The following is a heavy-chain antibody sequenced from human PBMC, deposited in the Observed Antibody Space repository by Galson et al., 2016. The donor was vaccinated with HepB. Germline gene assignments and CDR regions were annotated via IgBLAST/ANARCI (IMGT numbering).Heavy chain of an antibody. J-gene: IGHJ4*02. V-gene: IGHV4-59*01. CDR3: AGDHGDYERYFDS. CDR2: IYYNENT. D-gene: IGHD4-17*01. Sequence: LRLSCAASGFTFRGYAMSWVRRAPGKGLEWIGYIYYNENTKYNPSLKSRVTISVGTSKNQFSLKLSSVTAADTAVYYCAGDHGDYERYFDSWGQGTLVTVSS. CDR1: GFTFRGYA.